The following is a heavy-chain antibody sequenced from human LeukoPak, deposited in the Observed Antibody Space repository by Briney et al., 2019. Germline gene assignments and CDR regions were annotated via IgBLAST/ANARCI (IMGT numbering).Heavy chain of an antibody. J-gene: IGHJ4*02. CDR3: ARGYCSGGSCYNYFDY. V-gene: IGHV3-66*01. D-gene: IGHD2-15*01. CDR2: IYSGGST. CDR1: GFTVSSNY. Sequence: GGSLRLSCAASGFTVSSNYMSWVRQAPGKGLEWVSVIYSGGSTYYADSVKGRFTISRDNSKNTLYLQMNSLRAEDTAVYYCARGYCSGGSCYNYFDYWGQGTLVTVSS.